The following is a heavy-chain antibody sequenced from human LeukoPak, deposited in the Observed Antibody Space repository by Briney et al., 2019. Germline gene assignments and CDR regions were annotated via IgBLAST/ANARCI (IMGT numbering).Heavy chain of an antibody. D-gene: IGHD3-3*01. Sequence: GASVKVSCKASGGTFSSYAISWVRQAPGQGLEWMGGIIPIFGTANYAQKFQGRVTITADDSTSTAYMELSSLRSEDTAVYYCARERYYDFWSGETALSYYYYYYMDVWGKGTTVTVSS. CDR1: GGTFSSYA. V-gene: IGHV1-69*01. J-gene: IGHJ6*03. CDR3: ARERYYDFWSGETALSYYYYYYMDV. CDR2: IIPIFGTA.